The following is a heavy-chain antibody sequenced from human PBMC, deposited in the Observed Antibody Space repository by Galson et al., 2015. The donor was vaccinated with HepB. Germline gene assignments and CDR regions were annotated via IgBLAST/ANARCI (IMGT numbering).Heavy chain of an antibody. CDR2: TYYGSKWYN. Sequence: CAISGDSVSSNSAAWNWIRQSPSRGLEWLGRTYYGSKWYNDYAVSVKSRITINPDTSKNQFSLQLNSVTPEDTAVYYCARTPLSYDSSHFDYWGQGTLVTVSS. CDR1: GDSVSSNSAA. D-gene: IGHD3-22*01. J-gene: IGHJ4*02. V-gene: IGHV6-1*01. CDR3: ARTPLSYDSSHFDY.